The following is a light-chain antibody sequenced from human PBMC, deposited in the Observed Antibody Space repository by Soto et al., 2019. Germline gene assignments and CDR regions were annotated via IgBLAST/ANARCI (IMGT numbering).Light chain of an antibody. CDR2: GNS. CDR1: TSNIGAGYD. J-gene: IGLJ3*02. CDR3: QSYDSSLTVGV. Sequence: QPVLTQPPSVSGAPGQRVTISCTGTTSNIGAGYDVHWYQHLPGTPPKLLIYGNSDRPSGVPDRFSGSKSGTSASLAITGLQAEDEADYYCQSYDSSLTVGVFGGGTKLTVL. V-gene: IGLV1-40*01.